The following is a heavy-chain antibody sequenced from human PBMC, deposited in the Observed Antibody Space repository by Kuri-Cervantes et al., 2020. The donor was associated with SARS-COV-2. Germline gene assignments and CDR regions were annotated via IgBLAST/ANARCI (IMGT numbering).Heavy chain of an antibody. Sequence: ESLKISCAVYGGSFSGYYWSWIRQPPGKGLEWIGEINHSGSTNYNPSLKSRVTISVDTSKNQFSLKLSSMTAADTAVYYCARLAIFGVVTDWDYYFDYWGQGTLVTVSS. CDR1: GGSFSGYY. V-gene: IGHV4-34*01. CDR3: ARLAIFGVVTDWDYYFDY. D-gene: IGHD3-3*01. CDR2: INHSGST. J-gene: IGHJ4*02.